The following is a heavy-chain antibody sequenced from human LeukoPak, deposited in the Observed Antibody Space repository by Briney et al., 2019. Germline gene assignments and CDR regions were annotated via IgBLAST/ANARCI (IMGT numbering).Heavy chain of an antibody. Sequence: SETLSLTCTVSGGSISSSSYYWGWIRQPPGKGLEWIGSIYYSGSTYYNPSLKSRVTISADTSKNQFSLKLSSVTAADTAVYYCARGDMITFGGVYYFDYWGQGTLVTVSS. CDR2: IYYSGST. CDR3: ARGDMITFGGVYYFDY. J-gene: IGHJ4*02. V-gene: IGHV4-39*07. CDR1: GGSISSSSYY. D-gene: IGHD3-16*01.